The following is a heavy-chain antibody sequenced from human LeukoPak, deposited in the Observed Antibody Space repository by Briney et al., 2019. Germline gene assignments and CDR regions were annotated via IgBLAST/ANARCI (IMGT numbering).Heavy chain of an antibody. V-gene: IGHV4-59*12. Sequence: SETLSLTCTVSGGSISSNYWSWIRQPPGKGLEWIGYIYYSGSTNYNPSLKSRVTISVDTSKNQYSLKLTSVTAADTAVYYCARVGVELHQPLDYWGRGTLVAVSS. J-gene: IGHJ4*02. D-gene: IGHD1-7*01. CDR3: ARVGVELHQPLDY. CDR2: IYYSGST. CDR1: GGSISSNY.